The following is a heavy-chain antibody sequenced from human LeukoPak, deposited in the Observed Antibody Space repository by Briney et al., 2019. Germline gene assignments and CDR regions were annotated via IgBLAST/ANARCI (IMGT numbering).Heavy chain of an antibody. CDR2: TNHSGST. Sequence: SETLSLTCAVYGGSFSGYYWSWIRQPPGKGLEWIGETNHSGSTNYNPSLKSRVTISVDTSKNQFSLKLSSVTAADTAVYYCARVCGGYYDFWSGHYTRHNWFDPWGQGTLVTVSS. CDR1: GGSFSGYY. CDR3: ARVCGGYYDFWSGHYTRHNWFDP. J-gene: IGHJ5*02. D-gene: IGHD3-3*01. V-gene: IGHV4-34*01.